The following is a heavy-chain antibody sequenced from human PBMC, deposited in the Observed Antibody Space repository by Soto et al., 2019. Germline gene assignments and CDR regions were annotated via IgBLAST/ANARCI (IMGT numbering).Heavy chain of an antibody. J-gene: IGHJ4*02. CDR3: ARAPFLTGYLDF. CDR1: GFTFSSYE. D-gene: IGHD3-9*01. V-gene: IGHV3-48*03. CDR2: ISSSGGTI. Sequence: PGGSLRLSCAASGFTFSSYEMNWVRRAPGKGLEWVSYISSSGGTIYYADSVKGRFTISRDNAKNSLYLQMNSLRAEDTAVYYCARAPFLTGYLDFWGQGTLVTVSS.